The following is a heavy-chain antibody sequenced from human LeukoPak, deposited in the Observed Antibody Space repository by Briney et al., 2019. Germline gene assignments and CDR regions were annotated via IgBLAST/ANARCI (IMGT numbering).Heavy chain of an antibody. Sequence: GGSLRLSCAASGFTFSRYGMNWVRQAPGQGLEWVAAIREDGGEKEYVDSVKGGFTISRENAKNTLYMKMNSLRAEDTAVFYCARALGRGTNSGPADWGQGTLVTVSS. CDR2: IREDGGEK. J-gene: IGHJ4*02. CDR3: ARALGRGTNSGPAD. D-gene: IGHD2-15*01. CDR1: GFTFSRYG. V-gene: IGHV3-7*01.